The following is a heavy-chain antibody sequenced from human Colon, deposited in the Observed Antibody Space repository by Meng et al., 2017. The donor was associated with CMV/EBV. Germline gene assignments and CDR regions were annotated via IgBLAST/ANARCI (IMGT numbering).Heavy chain of an antibody. J-gene: IGHJ6*02. CDR1: GDSVSSNSAA. D-gene: IGHD3-10*01. Sequence: SQTRSLTGAISGDSVSSNSAAWNWIRQSPSRGLEWLGRTYYGSSRSRWYNDYSVSVKGRIIINADTSKNQFSLQLNSVTPEDTAVYYCARVALWLRGIKYYGMDVWGQGTTVTVSS. CDR2: TYYGSSRSRWYN. CDR3: ARVALWLRGIKYYGMDV. V-gene: IGHV6-1*01.